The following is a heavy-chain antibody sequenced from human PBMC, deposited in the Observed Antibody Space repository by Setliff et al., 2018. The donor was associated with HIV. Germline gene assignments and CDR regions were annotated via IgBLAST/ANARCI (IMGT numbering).Heavy chain of an antibody. D-gene: IGHD3-3*01. Sequence: GASVKVSCKASGYPFISYGICWVRQAPGHGLEWMGYISPYNGDAYYAEKFQGRVTMTTDTSTTAVSMELTNLRSDDTAVYFCARMQAYYNFWRSTYYFDYWGQGTPVTVSS. CDR1: GYPFISYG. V-gene: IGHV1-18*01. J-gene: IGHJ4*02. CDR2: ISPYNGDA. CDR3: ARMQAYYNFWRSTYYFDY.